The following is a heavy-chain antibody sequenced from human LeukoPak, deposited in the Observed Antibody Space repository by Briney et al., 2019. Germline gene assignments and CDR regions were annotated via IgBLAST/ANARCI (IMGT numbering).Heavy chain of an antibody. J-gene: IGHJ4*02. CDR1: GFTFSCYW. V-gene: IGHV3-7*01. Sequence: PGGSLRLSCAASGFTFSCYWMSWVRQAPGKGLEWVANIKQDGSEKYYVDSVKGRFTISRDNAKNSLYLQMNSLRAEDTAVYYCARGGTPRKYCTNGVCPYYFDYWGQGTLVTVSS. CDR2: IKQDGSEK. CDR3: ARGGTPRKYCTNGVCPYYFDY. D-gene: IGHD2-8*01.